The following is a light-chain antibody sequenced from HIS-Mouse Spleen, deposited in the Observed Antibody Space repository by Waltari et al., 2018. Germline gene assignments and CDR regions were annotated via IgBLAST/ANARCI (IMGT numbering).Light chain of an antibody. V-gene: IGLV3-25*03. J-gene: IGLJ2*01. CDR1: ALPKQY. CDR2: KDS. CDR3: QSADSSGTHVV. Sequence: SYELTQPPSVSVSPGQTARITCSGDALPKQYASWYQQKPGQAPVLVLYKDSERPSGIPERFSGSSSGTTVTLTISGVQAEDEADYYCQSADSSGTHVVFGGGTKLTVL.